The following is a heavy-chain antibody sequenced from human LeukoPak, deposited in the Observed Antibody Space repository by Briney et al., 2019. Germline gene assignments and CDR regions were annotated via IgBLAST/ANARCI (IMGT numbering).Heavy chain of an antibody. J-gene: IGHJ3*02. CDR2: INPNSGGT. CDR1: GYTFTGYY. V-gene: IGHV1-2*02. Sequence: ASVKVSCKASGYTFTGYYMHWVRQAPGHGLEWMGWINPNSGGTNYAQKSQGRVTMTRDTSISTAYMELSRLRSDDTAVYYCAREPEVRYFDWLLRSDSAFDIWGQGTMVTVSS. D-gene: IGHD3-9*01. CDR3: AREPEVRYFDWLLRSDSAFDI.